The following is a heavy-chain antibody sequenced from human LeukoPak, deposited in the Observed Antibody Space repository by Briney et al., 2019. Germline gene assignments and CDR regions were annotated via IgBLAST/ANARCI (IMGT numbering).Heavy chain of an antibody. CDR3: ARISGTLCFDL. J-gene: IGHJ4*02. CDR2: IYAGGDT. D-gene: IGHD1-7*01. CDR1: GFSVSYNY. Sequence: GGSLRLSCAASGFSVSYNYMSWVRQAPARGLEWVSVIYAGGDTYYADSVKGRFIISRDNSKNTVYLQMHSLRADDTAVYYCARISGTLCFDLWGLGTLVTVSS. V-gene: IGHV3-66*01.